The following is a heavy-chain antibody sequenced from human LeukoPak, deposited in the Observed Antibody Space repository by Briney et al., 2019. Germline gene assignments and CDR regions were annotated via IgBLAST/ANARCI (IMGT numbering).Heavy chain of an antibody. CDR1: GFTFSSYA. CDR3: ARGGLWFGELFY. D-gene: IGHD3-10*01. Sequence: GGSLRLSCAASGFTFSSYAMSWVRQAPGKGLEWVSAISGSGGSTYYADSVKGRFTISRDNSKNTLYLQMNSLRAEDTAVYYCARGGLWFGELFYWGQGTLVTVSS. CDR2: ISGSGGST. V-gene: IGHV3-23*01. J-gene: IGHJ4*02.